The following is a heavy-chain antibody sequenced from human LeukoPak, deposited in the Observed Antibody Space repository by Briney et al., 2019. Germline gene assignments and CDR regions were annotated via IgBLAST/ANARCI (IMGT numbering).Heavy chain of an antibody. D-gene: IGHD4-17*01. CDR3: ASNFNLDYGRDGMDV. J-gene: IGHJ6*02. V-gene: IGHV4-4*07. CDR1: GGSISSYY. CDR2: IYTSGST. Sequence: SETLSLTCTVSGGSISSYYWSWIRQPPGKGLEWIARIYTSGSTNYNPALKNGVAMSVDTSTIQFSLKLSSVTDADTAVYYCASNFNLDYGRDGMDVWGQGTTVTVSS.